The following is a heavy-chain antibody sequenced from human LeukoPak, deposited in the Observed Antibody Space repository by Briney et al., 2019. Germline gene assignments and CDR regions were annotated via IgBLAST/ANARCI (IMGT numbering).Heavy chain of an antibody. CDR3: YYRVSSGYLT. V-gene: IGHV1-2*02. D-gene: IGHD3-22*01. J-gene: IGHJ4*02. Sequence: ASVKVSCKASGYTFTGYYMHWVRQAPGQGLEWMGWINPNSGGTYYAQKLQGRVPTTRDTSISTAYMELSSLRSDDTAVYYCYYRVSSGYLTWGQGTLVAVSS. CDR2: INPNSGGT. CDR1: GYTFTGYY.